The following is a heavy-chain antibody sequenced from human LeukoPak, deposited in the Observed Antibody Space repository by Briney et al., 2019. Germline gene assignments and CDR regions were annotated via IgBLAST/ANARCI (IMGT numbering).Heavy chain of an antibody. Sequence: GKSLRLSCAASGFTFFSYGMHWVRQAPGKGLEWVAGISYDGSNKYYVDSVKGRFTISRDNSKNTLYLEMISLRIEDTAVYYCAKGPVSGSRSPLDYWGQGTLVTVFS. D-gene: IGHD1-26*01. CDR2: ISYDGSNK. V-gene: IGHV3-30*18. CDR3: AKGPVSGSRSPLDY. CDR1: GFTFFSYG. J-gene: IGHJ4*02.